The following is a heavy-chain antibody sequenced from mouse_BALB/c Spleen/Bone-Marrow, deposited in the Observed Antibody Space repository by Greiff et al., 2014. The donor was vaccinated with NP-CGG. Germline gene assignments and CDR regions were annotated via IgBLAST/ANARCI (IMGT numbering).Heavy chain of an antibody. J-gene: IGHJ4*01. CDR1: GFSLTSYA. CDR3: VRSGLRLRGAMDY. CDR2: MWIGGST. D-gene: IGHD2-4*01. V-gene: IGHV2-2*02. Sequence: VQLQQSGPGLVQPAQSLSITCTVSGFSLTSYAIHWVRQSPGKGLEWLGVMWIGGSTDYNAAFISRLNITKDNSKSQVFFKMNSLQTNDTAIYYCVRSGLRLRGAMDYWGQGTSVTVSS.